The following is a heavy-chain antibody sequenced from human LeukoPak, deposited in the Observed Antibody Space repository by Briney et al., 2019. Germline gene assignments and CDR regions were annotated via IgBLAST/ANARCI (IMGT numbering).Heavy chain of an antibody. CDR2: IHYSGKT. CDR3: ARLGHCSGGGSCHHDY. D-gene: IGHD2-15*01. CDR1: GGSISSSSFF. J-gene: IGHJ4*02. V-gene: IGHV4-39*01. Sequence: SEALSLTCTVSGGSISSSSFFWGWIRQPPGQGLEWIAAIHYSGKTHYNPSLNSRVTISADTSRNQFSLKLNSVTTADTAVYYCARLGHCSGGGSCHHDYWGQGTLVTVSS.